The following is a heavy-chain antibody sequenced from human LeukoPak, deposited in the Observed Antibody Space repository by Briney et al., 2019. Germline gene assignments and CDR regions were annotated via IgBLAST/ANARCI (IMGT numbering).Heavy chain of an antibody. Sequence: GGSLRLSCAASGFTFSNYAMTWVRQAPGKGLEWVLGISGSGSSTYYADSVKGRFTLSRDYPKNTLYLQMNSLRAEDTAVYYCARAHSGYDYNWFDPWGQGTLVTVSS. CDR2: ISGSGSST. D-gene: IGHD5-12*01. CDR3: ARAHSGYDYNWFDP. CDR1: GFTFSNYA. V-gene: IGHV3-23*01. J-gene: IGHJ5*02.